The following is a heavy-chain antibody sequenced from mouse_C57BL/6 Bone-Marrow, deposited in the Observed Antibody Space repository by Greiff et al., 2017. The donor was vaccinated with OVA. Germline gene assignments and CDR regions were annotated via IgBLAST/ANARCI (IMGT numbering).Heavy chain of an antibody. J-gene: IGHJ3*01. CDR1: GFTFSDYY. CDR3: ARHPEGFAY. Sequence: DVQLVESGGGLVQPGGSLKLSCAASGFTFSDYYMYWVRQTPEKRLEWVAYISNGGGSTYYPDTVKGRFTISRDNAKNTLYLQMSRLKSEDTAMYYCARHPEGFAYWGQGTLVTVAA. CDR2: ISNGGGST. V-gene: IGHV5-12*01.